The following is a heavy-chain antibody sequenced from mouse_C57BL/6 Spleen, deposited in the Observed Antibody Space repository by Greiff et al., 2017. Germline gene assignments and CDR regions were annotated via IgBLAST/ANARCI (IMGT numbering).Heavy chain of an antibody. J-gene: IGHJ4*01. CDR2: IRSKSNNYAT. CDR1: GFSFNTYA. CDR3: VSYAMDY. Sequence: EVQGVESGGGLVQPKGSLKLSCAASGFSFNTYAMNWVRQAPGKGLEWVARIRSKSNNYATYYADSVKDRFTISRDDSDSMLYLQMNNLRTEDTAMYYCVSYAMDYWGQGTSVTVSS. V-gene: IGHV10-1*01.